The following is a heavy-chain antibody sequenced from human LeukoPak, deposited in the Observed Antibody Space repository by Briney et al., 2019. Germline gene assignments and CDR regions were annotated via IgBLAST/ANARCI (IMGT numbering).Heavy chain of an antibody. CDR1: GFTFSRYA. V-gene: IGHV3-30*02. CDR3: AKDVPAAYFDY. Sequence: GGSLRLSCAVSGFTFSRYAMRWVRQAPGKGLEWVAFVRYDESTKFYADSVKGRFTISRDNSKTTLYLQMNSLRAEDTAVYYCAKDVPAAYFDYWGQGTLVTVSS. CDR2: VRYDESTK. D-gene: IGHD2-2*01. J-gene: IGHJ4*02.